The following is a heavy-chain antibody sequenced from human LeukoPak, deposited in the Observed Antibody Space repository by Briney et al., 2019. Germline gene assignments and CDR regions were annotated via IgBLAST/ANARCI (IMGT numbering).Heavy chain of an antibody. J-gene: IGHJ6*02. Sequence: GGSLRLSCAASGFTVSSNYMSWVRQAPGKGLEWVSVIYSGGSTYYADSVKGRFTISRDNSKNTLYLQMNSLRAEDTAVYYCARDPYYDSSGYRLYGMDVWGQGTTLTVSS. CDR1: GFTVSSNY. CDR2: IYSGGST. V-gene: IGHV3-53*01. D-gene: IGHD3-22*01. CDR3: ARDPYYDSSGYRLYGMDV.